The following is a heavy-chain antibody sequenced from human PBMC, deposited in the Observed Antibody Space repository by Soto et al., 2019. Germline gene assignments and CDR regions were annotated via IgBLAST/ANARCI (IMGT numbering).Heavy chain of an antibody. CDR3: AHRPSYCSGGSCYSGFDY. CDR2: IYWDDDK. Sequence: QITLKESGPTLVKPTQTLTLTCTFSGFSLSTSGVGVGWIRQPPGKALEWLALIYWDDDKRYSPSLKSRLTTTKDTSKNHVVLTMTNMDPVDTATYYCAHRPSYCSGGSCYSGFDYWGQGTLVTVSS. V-gene: IGHV2-5*02. D-gene: IGHD2-15*01. CDR1: GFSLSTSGVG. J-gene: IGHJ4*02.